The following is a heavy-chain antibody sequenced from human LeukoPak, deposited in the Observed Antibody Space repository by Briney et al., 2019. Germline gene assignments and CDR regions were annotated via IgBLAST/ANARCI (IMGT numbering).Heavy chain of an antibody. J-gene: IGHJ5*02. V-gene: IGHV1-69*05. Sequence: ASVKVSCKASGGTFSSYAISWVRQAPGQGLEWMGGIIPIFGTANYAQKFQGRVTITTDESTSTAYMELSSLRSEDTAVYYCARVRQPSFVNDLDTGLLLSGWFDPWGQGTLVTASS. CDR3: ARVRQPSFVNDLDTGLLLSGWFDP. CDR2: IIPIFGTA. CDR1: GGTFSSYA. D-gene: IGHD2-2*01.